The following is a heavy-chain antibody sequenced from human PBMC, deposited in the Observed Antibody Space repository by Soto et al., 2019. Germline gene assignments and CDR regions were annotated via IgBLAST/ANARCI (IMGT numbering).Heavy chain of an antibody. CDR1: GYTFTGYY. J-gene: IGHJ6*02. Sequence: QVQLVQSGAEVKKPGASVKVSCKASGYTFTGYYMHWVRQAPGQGLEWMGWINPNSGGTNYAQKFQGRVTMTRDTSKNQFSLKLSSVTAADTAVYYCARADDFWSGYYGEGYYYYGMDVWGQGTTVTVSS. CDR3: ARADDFWSGYYGEGYYYYGMDV. CDR2: INPNSGGT. D-gene: IGHD3-3*01. V-gene: IGHV1-2*02.